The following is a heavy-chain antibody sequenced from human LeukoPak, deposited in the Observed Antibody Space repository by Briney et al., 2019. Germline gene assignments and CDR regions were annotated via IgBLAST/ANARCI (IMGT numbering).Heavy chain of an antibody. CDR1: GFTFSTSW. J-gene: IGHJ4*01. D-gene: IGHD5-24*01. CDR3: ARGRNGFFDY. CDR2: INGDGGRT. V-gene: IGHV3-74*01. Sequence: PGGPLRLSCAASGFTFSTSWVHWGRPAPGKGLVWVSQINGDGGRTRYADSVKGRLTISRDNAKNTVYLQMNSLRTDDTAMYYCARGRNGFFDYWGHGTLVTVSS.